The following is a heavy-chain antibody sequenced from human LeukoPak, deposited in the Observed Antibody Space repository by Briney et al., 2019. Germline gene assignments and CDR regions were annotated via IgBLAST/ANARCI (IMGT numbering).Heavy chain of an antibody. D-gene: IGHD4-17*01. V-gene: IGHV3-30*02. J-gene: IGHJ5*02. CDR2: IRFDASNK. CDR1: GFTFSNYG. CDR3: ARTTVTTTYMLREHNWFDP. Sequence: PGGSLRLSCAASGFTFSNYGMHWVRQAPGKGLEWVAFIRFDASNKYYADSVKGRFTISRDNFKNTLYLQLNSLRSEDTAVYYCARTTVTTTYMLREHNWFDPWGQGTLVTVSS.